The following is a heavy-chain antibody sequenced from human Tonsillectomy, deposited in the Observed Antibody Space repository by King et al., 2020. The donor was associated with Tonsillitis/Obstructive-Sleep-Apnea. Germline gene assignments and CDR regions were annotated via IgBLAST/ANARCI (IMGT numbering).Heavy chain of an antibody. Sequence: MQLQESGPGLVKPSETLSLTCTVSGGSIRTSTYYWGWIRQPPGKALEWIGTIYQSGSTFYNPSLKSRVTISADTSKNQFSLKVTSVTAADTAVYYCARLPTSDFDFENYWGQGTLVTVSS. J-gene: IGHJ4*02. CDR3: ARLPTSDFDFENY. D-gene: IGHD5-12*01. CDR2: IYQSGST. V-gene: IGHV4-39*01. CDR1: GGSIRTSTYY.